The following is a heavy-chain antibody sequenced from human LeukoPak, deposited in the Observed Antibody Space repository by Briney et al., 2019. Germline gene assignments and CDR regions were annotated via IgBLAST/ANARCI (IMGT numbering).Heavy chain of an antibody. CDR1: GYTFTSYD. J-gene: IGHJ6*03. D-gene: IGHD3-22*01. CDR3: ARGGLGDSSGSRG. V-gene: IGHV1-8*01. CDR2: MNHNSGNT. Sequence: ASVKVSCKATGYTFTSYDINWVRPATGQGLEWMGWMNHNSGNTGYAQKFQGRVIMNRKTPISKAYMDLSRLRSKGTDGYYCARGGLGDSSGSRGWGKGATV.